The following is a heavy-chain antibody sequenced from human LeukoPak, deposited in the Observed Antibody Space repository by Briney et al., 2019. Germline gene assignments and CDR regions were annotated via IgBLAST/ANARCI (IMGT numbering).Heavy chain of an antibody. CDR1: GYTFTGYY. J-gene: IGHJ6*03. CDR2: INPNSGGT. V-gene: IGHV1-2*02. D-gene: IGHD4-17*01. CDR3: ARGTVTTPYYYYYYMDV. Sequence: ASVKVSCKASGYTFTGYYMHWVRQAPGQGLEWMGWINPNSGGTNYAQKFQGRVTMTRDTSISTAYMELSRLRSDDTAVYYCARGTVTTPYYYYYYMDVWGKGTTVTISS.